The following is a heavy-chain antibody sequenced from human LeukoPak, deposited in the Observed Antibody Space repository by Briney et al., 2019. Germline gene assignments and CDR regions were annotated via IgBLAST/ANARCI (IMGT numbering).Heavy chain of an antibody. J-gene: IGHJ5*02. CDR3: ARDLGCSRTSCYLRENWFDP. V-gene: IGHV3-74*01. D-gene: IGHD2-2*01. Sequence: GGSLRLSCAASGFTFSSYWMHWVRQAPGKGLVWVSRINSDGSSTSYADSVKGRFTISRDNAKNSLYLQMNTLRAEDTAVYYCARDLGCSRTSCYLRENWFDPWGQGTLVTVSS. CDR1: GFTFSSYW. CDR2: INSDGSST.